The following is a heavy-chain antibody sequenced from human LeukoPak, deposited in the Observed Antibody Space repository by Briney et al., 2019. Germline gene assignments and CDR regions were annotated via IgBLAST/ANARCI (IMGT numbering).Heavy chain of an antibody. V-gene: IGHV3-53*05. CDR3: AKDGGGYYPSYYYYMDV. CDR1: GFTVSSNS. CDR2: IYSGGNT. J-gene: IGHJ6*03. D-gene: IGHD3-22*01. Sequence: GGSLRLSCTVSGFTVSSNSMSWVRQAPGKGLEWVSFIYSGGNTHYSDSVKGRFTISRDNSKNTLYLQMNSLRAEDTAVYYCAKDGGGYYPSYYYYMDVWGKGTTVTISS.